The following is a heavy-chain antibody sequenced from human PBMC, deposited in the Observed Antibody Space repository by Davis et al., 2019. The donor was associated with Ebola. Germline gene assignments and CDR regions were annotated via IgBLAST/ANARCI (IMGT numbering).Heavy chain of an antibody. CDR3: AKDLGWVATNG. Sequence: GESLKISCATSGFIFSDYGMHWVRQAPGKGLEWVAVIWFDGSNKYYGDSVRGRFTISRDNTRNTVYLQMNSLRAEDTAVYYCAKDLGWVATNGWGQGTLVTVSS. D-gene: IGHD5-12*01. CDR2: IWFDGSNK. J-gene: IGHJ4*02. CDR1: GFIFSDYG. V-gene: IGHV3-33*03.